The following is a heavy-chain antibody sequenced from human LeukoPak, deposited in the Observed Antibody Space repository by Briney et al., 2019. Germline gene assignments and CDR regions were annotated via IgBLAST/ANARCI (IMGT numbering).Heavy chain of an antibody. CDR2: ISSDGTYT. CDR1: GFTFSSHL. V-gene: IGHV3-74*01. D-gene: IGHD1-26*01. CDR3: ARGTGSSGGYYVGDF. J-gene: IGHJ4*02. Sequence: GGSLRLSCAASGFTFSSHLMHWVRQAPGKGLVWVSRISSDGTYTNYADSVRGRFTISRDNAKNTLYLQMNSLRAEDTAVYYCARGTGSSGGYYVGDFWGQGTLVTVSS.